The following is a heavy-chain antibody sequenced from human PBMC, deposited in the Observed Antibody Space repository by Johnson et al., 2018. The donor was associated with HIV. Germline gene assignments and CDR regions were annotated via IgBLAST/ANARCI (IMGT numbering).Heavy chain of an antibody. J-gene: IGHJ3*02. Sequence: VQLVESGGGVVQPGGSLRLSCAVSGFTFSSYGMHWVRQAPGKGLEWVAGIGTTGDTYYPGSVKGRFTISRENAKNSLYLRMNSLRAGDTAVYYCARGGLTVAGWDAFDIWGQGTMVTVSS. V-gene: IGHV3-13*01. D-gene: IGHD6-19*01. CDR2: IGTTGDT. CDR3: ARGGLTVAGWDAFDI. CDR1: GFTFSSYG.